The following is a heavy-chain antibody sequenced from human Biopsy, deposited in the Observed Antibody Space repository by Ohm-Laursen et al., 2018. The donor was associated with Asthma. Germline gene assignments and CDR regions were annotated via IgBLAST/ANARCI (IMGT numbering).Heavy chain of an antibody. V-gene: IGHV3-30*01. CDR3: VRDGTDDAFDI. CDR1: GFSFSNFA. Sequence: SLRLSCTAPGFSFSNFAIHWVRQAPGKGLEWVGVISKDASTQDYADSVKGRFTMARDNSKSMLDLQMNSLREEDTAVYYCVRDGTDDAFDIWGQGTVVSVSS. J-gene: IGHJ3*02. D-gene: IGHD1-1*01. CDR2: ISKDASTQ.